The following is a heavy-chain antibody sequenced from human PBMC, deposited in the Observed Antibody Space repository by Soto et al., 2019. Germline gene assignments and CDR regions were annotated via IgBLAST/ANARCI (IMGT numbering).Heavy chain of an antibody. J-gene: IGHJ4*02. Sequence: QVQLVQSRAEVKKPGASVKVSCKASGYTLTSYGISWVRQAPGQGLEWVGWISAYNGNTNYTQKIQDRVTCTTDTSTSTAYMALWSLRPDDTAVYYCVRADFDFWSGYSPFDYWGQGTLVTVSS. CDR1: GYTLTSYG. CDR3: VRADFDFWSGYSPFDY. CDR2: ISAYNGNT. V-gene: IGHV1-18*01. D-gene: IGHD3-3*01.